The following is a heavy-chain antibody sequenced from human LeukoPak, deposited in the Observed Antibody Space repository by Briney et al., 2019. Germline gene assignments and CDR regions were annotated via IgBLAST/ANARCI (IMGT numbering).Heavy chain of an antibody. J-gene: IGHJ6*02. CDR3: ARGGGLDV. CDR1: GFTFSTYW. V-gene: IGHV3-7*03. D-gene: IGHD3-16*01. CDR2: IKGDGSEK. Sequence: GGSLRLSCAASGFTFSTYWMSWVRQAPGKGLEWVANIKGDGSEKNYVGSVKGRFTISRDNAKNSLYLQMSNLRAEDTAVYFCARGGGLDVWGQGATVTVSS.